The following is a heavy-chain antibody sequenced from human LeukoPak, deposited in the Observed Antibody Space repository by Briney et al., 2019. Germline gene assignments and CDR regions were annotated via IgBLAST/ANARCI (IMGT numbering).Heavy chain of an antibody. CDR3: ARAMSSSWYWDNWLDP. D-gene: IGHD6-13*01. Sequence: PGGSLRLSCAASGFTFSDYYMSWIRQAPGKGLEWVSYISSSGSTVYYADSVKGRFTISRDNAKNSLYLQMNSLRAEDTAVYYCARAMSSSWYWDNWLDPWGQGTLVTVSS. J-gene: IGHJ5*02. CDR1: GFTFSDYY. V-gene: IGHV3-11*01. CDR2: ISSSGSTV.